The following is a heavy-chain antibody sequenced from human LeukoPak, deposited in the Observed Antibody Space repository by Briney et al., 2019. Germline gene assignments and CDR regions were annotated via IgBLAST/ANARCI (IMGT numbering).Heavy chain of an antibody. CDR1: GFTFSSYG. J-gene: IGHJ4*02. D-gene: IGHD4-17*01. CDR2: ISYDGSNK. CDR3: AKDPATVTTFHYFDY. Sequence: GGSLRLSCAASGFTFSSYGMHWVRQAPGKGLEWVAVISYDGSNKYYADSVKGRFTISRDNSKNTLYLQMNSLRAEDTAVYYCAKDPATVTTFHYFDYWGQGTLVTVSS. V-gene: IGHV3-30*18.